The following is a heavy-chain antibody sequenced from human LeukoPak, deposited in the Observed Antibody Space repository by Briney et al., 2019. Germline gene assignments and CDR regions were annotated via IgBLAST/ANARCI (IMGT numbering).Heavy chain of an antibody. Sequence: GGSLRLSCAASGFTFSSYAMHWVRQAPGKGLEWVAVISYDGSNKYYADSVKGRFTISRDNSKNTLYLQMNSLRAEDTAVYYCARDSIAYGDYPKPYNWFDPWGQGTLVTVSS. CDR2: ISYDGSNK. D-gene: IGHD4-17*01. V-gene: IGHV3-30*04. CDR3: ARDSIAYGDYPKPYNWFDP. CDR1: GFTFSSYA. J-gene: IGHJ5*02.